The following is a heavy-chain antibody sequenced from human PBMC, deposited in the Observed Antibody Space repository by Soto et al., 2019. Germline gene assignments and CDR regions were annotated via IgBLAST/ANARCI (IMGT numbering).Heavy chain of an antibody. Sequence: QVQLVESGGGVVQPGRSLRLSCAASGFTFSSYAMHWVRQAPGKGLEWVAVISYDGSNKYYADSVKGRFTISRDNSKNTLYLQMNSLRAEDTAVYYCARGDIVVVVAATLPADYWGQGTLVTVSS. CDR3: ARGDIVVVVAATLPADY. J-gene: IGHJ4*02. V-gene: IGHV3-30-3*01. D-gene: IGHD2-15*01. CDR1: GFTFSSYA. CDR2: ISYDGSNK.